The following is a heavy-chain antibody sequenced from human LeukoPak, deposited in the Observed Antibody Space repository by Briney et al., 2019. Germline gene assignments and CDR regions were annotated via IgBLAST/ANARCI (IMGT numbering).Heavy chain of an antibody. V-gene: IGHV3-33*01. J-gene: IGHJ4*02. D-gene: IGHD2-15*01. CDR1: GFTFSSYG. CDR2: IWSDGSNK. CDR3: ARAYCSGGSCYSGKYYFDY. Sequence: GRSLRLSCAVSGFTFSSYGMHWVRQAPGKGLEWVSSIWSDGSNKYYADSVKGRFTISRDNSRNTLYLQMNSLRAEDTAVYYCARAYCSGGSCYSGKYYFDYWGQGTLVTVSS.